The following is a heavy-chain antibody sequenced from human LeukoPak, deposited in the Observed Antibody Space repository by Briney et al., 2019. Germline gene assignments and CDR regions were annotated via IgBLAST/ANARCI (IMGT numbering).Heavy chain of an antibody. V-gene: IGHV3-49*04. Sequence: GGSLRLSCTASGFTFGDYAMSWVRQAPGKGLEWVGFIRSKAYGGTTEYAASVKGRFTISRDDSKSIAYLQMNSLKTEDTAVYYCTRDIVVVPAAILDYYYGMDVWGQGTTVTVSS. D-gene: IGHD2-2*02. CDR3: TRDIVVVPAAILDYYYGMDV. CDR2: IRSKAYGGTT. J-gene: IGHJ6*02. CDR1: GFTFGDYA.